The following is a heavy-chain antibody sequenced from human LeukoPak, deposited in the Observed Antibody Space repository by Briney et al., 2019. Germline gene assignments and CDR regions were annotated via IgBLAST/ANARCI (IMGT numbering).Heavy chain of an antibody. J-gene: IGHJ4*02. V-gene: IGHV3-23*01. Sequence: GGSLRLSCAASGFTFSSCAMSWVRQAPGKGLEWVSAISGTGSITYYADSVKGRFTISRDNSENTLYLQMNSLRAEDAAVYYCVKRARDGYNSPLDNWGQGTLVTVSS. CDR3: VKRARDGYNSPLDN. CDR2: ISGTGSIT. D-gene: IGHD5-24*01. CDR1: GFTFSSCA.